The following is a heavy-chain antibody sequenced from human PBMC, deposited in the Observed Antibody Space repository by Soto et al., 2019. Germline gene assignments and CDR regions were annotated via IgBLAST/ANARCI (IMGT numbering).Heavy chain of an antibody. D-gene: IGHD1-1*01. J-gene: IGHJ4*02. Sequence: QVQLVQSGAEVKKPGSSVKVSCKASGGTFSSYAISWVRQAPGQGLEWMGGIIPIFGTANYAQNFQGRVTNTADESTSTAYMELSSLRSEDTAVYYCARARVEGSKAGTKVLVFDYWGQGTLVTVSS. V-gene: IGHV1-69*01. CDR2: IIPIFGTA. CDR1: GGTFSSYA. CDR3: ARARVEGSKAGTKVLVFDY.